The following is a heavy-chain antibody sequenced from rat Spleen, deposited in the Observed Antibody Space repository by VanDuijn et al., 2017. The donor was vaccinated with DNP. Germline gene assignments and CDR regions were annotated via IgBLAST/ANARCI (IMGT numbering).Heavy chain of an antibody. Sequence: EVQLVESGGGPVQPGRSLKLSCVASGFIFSNYWMTWIRQAPGKGLEWVASISNTGDHTYYSDSVKGRFTISRDNAQSTLYLQMDSLRSEDTATYYCTKRGDGYTSYNWLASWGQGTLVTVSS. CDR1: GFIFSNYW. J-gene: IGHJ3*01. CDR3: TKRGDGYTSYNWLAS. V-gene: IGHV5-31*01. D-gene: IGHD4-3*01. CDR2: ISNTGDHT.